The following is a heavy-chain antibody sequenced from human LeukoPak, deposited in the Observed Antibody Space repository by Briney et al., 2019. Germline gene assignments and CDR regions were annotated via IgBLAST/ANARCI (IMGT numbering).Heavy chain of an antibody. CDR1: GFTFSSFG. CDR3: ARDGSYLGNKYLQH. V-gene: IGHV3-33*01. Sequence: GGSLRLSCAASGFTFSSFGTHWVRQAPGKGLEWVAVIWYDGSNKYYADSVRGRFTISRDNSNNTLYLQMNTLRAEDTAVYYCARDGSYLGNKYLQHWGQGTLVAVSS. J-gene: IGHJ1*01. CDR2: IWYDGSNK. D-gene: IGHD1-26*01.